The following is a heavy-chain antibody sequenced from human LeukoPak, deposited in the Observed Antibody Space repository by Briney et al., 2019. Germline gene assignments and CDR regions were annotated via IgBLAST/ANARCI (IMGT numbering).Heavy chain of an antibody. V-gene: IGHV3-30-3*01. J-gene: IGHJ4*02. Sequence: GGSLRLSCAASGFTFSTFAMHWRRQAPGKGLEWVALISYDGNNKYYADSVKGRFTISRDISKNTLYLQLNSLRAEDTAVYYCARDSYDSSGYYPDYWGQGTLVTVSS. CDR3: ARDSYDSSGYYPDY. D-gene: IGHD3-22*01. CDR2: ISYDGNNK. CDR1: GFTFSTFA.